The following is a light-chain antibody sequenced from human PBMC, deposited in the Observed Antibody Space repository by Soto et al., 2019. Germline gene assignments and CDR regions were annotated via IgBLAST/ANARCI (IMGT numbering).Light chain of an antibody. V-gene: IGLV4-69*01. J-gene: IGLJ3*02. CDR2: LNSDGSH. CDR3: QTWGTAIRV. Sequence: QPVLTQSPSASASLGASVRLTCTLSSGHLSHALAWHQQQPEKGPPYLMKLNSDGSHTKGDGIPDRFSGSSSGAERYLTISRLQSEDEADYYCQTWGTAIRVFGGGTQLTVL. CDR1: SGHLSHA.